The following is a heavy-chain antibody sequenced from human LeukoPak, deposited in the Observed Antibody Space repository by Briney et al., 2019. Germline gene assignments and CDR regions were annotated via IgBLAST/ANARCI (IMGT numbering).Heavy chain of an antibody. J-gene: IGHJ5*02. D-gene: IGHD3-22*01. Sequence: ASVKVSCKASGYTFTGYYMHWVRQAPGQGLEWMGWISPNSGGTNYAQKFQGRVTMTRDTSISTAYMELSRLRSDDTAVYYCARGRGTYYYDSSGYNWFDPWGQGTLVTVSS. CDR1: GYTFTGYY. CDR3: ARGRGTYYYDSSGYNWFDP. V-gene: IGHV1-2*02. CDR2: ISPNSGGT.